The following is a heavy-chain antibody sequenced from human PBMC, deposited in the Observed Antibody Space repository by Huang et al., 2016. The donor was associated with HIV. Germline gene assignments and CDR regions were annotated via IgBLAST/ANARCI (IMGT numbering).Heavy chain of an antibody. J-gene: IGHJ5*02. V-gene: IGHV3-74*01. CDR2: INSDGTYI. CDR3: AVGGRTASYFHFDP. Sequence: EVRFQESGGGQVQPGGSLKLSCVASGFTFLDFWMHWARQVPGEGGVWVARINSDGTYIDYADSVRCRFVVSRNNARDILSLEMSSLRPEDTGVYFCAVGGRTASYFHFDPRGQGIPVIV. CDR1: GFTFLDFW. D-gene: IGHD3-9*01.